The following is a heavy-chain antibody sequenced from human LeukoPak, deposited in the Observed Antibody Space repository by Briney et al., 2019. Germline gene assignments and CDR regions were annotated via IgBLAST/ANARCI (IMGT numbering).Heavy chain of an antibody. D-gene: IGHD2-2*01. CDR2: IYHSGST. CDR3: ARAPGGYCSSTSCPPFDY. Sequence: PSETLSLTCAVSGGSISSSNWWSWVRQPPGKGLEWIGEIYHSGSTNYNPSLKSRVTISVDKSKNQFSLKLSSVTAADTAVYYCARAPGGYCSSTSCPPFDYWGQGTLVTVSS. CDR1: GGSISSSNW. J-gene: IGHJ4*02. V-gene: IGHV4-4*02.